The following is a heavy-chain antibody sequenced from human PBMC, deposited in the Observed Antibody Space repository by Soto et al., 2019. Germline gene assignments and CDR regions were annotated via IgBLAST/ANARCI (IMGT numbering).Heavy chain of an antibody. J-gene: IGHJ3*02. D-gene: IGHD3-10*01. V-gene: IGHV1-46*04. Sequence: QAQLVQSGAEVKKPGASANISCKASGYTFTRYNIHWVRQAPGQGLEWMGIIDTRGGSADYTQRLQGRVTMTRDTSTGTVYMELSSLGSEDTAVYYCARDLPRDLVRGSFDIWGQGTMVTVSS. CDR3: ARDLPRDLVRGSFDI. CDR2: IDTRGGSA. CDR1: GYTFTRYN.